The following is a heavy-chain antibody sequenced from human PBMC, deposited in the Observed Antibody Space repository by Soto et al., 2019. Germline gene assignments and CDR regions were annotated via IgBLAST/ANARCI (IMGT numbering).Heavy chain of an antibody. D-gene: IGHD1-26*01. J-gene: IGHJ4*02. Sequence: EVQLLESGGGLVQPGGSLRLSCAASGFTFSTYAMNWVRQAPGKGLEWVSSIDGSGGGTYYADSVKGRFTISRDNSKNTLYLQMKSLRAEDAAIYYCAKVDRQTKLGGTTNWGQGTLVTVS. CDR1: GFTFSTYA. V-gene: IGHV3-23*01. CDR2: IDGSGGGT. CDR3: AKVDRQTKLGGTTN.